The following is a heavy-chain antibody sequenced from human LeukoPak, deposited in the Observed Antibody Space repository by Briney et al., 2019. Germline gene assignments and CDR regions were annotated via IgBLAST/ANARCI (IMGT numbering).Heavy chain of an antibody. CDR2: ILPSGTS. J-gene: IGHJ4*02. CDR1: GDSMSSFY. CDR3: ARESVIRGVSHFDY. Sequence: KPSETLSLTCTVSGDSMSSFYWNWIRQPAGEGVEWIGRILPSGTSFSIPSLRSRLTMSLDTSKSQFSLRLNSVTAADTAVYYCARESVIRGVSHFDYWGQGTLVTVSA. V-gene: IGHV4-4*07. D-gene: IGHD3-10*01.